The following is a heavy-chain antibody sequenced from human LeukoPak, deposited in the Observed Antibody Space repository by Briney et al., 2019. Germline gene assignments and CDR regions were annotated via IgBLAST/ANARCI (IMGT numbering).Heavy chain of an antibody. Sequence: SVKVSCKASGGTFSSYTIGWVRQAPGQGLEWMGRIIPILGIANYAQKFQGRVTITADKSTSTAYMELSSLRSEDTAVYYCAVPDYGGNCDYWGQGTLVTVSS. CDR1: GGTFSSYT. CDR2: IIPILGIA. V-gene: IGHV1-69*02. CDR3: AVPDYGGNCDY. D-gene: IGHD4-23*01. J-gene: IGHJ4*02.